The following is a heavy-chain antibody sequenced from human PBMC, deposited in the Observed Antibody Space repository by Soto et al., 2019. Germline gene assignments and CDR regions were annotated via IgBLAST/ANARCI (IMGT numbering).Heavy chain of an antibody. CDR2: ISGSRGKT. D-gene: IGHD2-2*01. CDR3: AREYCTSTSCYGVDY. V-gene: IGHV1-18*01. Sequence: QVQLVQSGAEVKMPGASVKVTCKASGDTFATYGISGVRQAPGKGLEWMGWISGSRGKTRYAQRFQGRIIVTADTSTSTAYMELRSLSSDDTAVYYCAREYCTSTSCYGVDYWGQGTLVTVSS. CDR1: GDTFATYG. J-gene: IGHJ4*02.